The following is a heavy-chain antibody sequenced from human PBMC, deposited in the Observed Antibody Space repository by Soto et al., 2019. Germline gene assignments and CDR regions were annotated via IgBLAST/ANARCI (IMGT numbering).Heavy chain of an antibody. CDR1: GGSISSYY. J-gene: IGHJ4*02. CDR3: AGRDYGDYLDY. Sequence: QVQLQESGPGLVKPSETLSLTCTVSGGSISSYYWSWIRQPPGKGLEWIGYIYYSGSTNYNPSLKSRVTISVDTSKNQFSLKLSSVTAADTAVYYCAGRDYGDYLDYWGQGTLVTVSS. CDR2: IYYSGST. V-gene: IGHV4-59*08. D-gene: IGHD4-17*01.